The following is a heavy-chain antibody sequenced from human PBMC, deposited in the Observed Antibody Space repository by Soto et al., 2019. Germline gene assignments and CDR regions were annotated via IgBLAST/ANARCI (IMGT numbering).Heavy chain of an antibody. CDR3: ARGKQLWFYYYYYGMDV. D-gene: IGHD5-18*01. V-gene: IGHV1-46*01. Sequence: ASVKVSCKASGYTFTSYYMHWVRQASGQGLEWMGIINPSGGSTSYAQKFQGRVTMTRDTSTSTVYMELSSLRSEDTAVYYCARGKQLWFYYYYYGMDVWGQGTTVTVSS. J-gene: IGHJ6*01. CDR1: GYTFTSYY. CDR2: INPSGGST.